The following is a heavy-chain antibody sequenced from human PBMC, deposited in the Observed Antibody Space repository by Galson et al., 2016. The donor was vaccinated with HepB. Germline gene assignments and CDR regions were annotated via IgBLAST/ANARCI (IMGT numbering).Heavy chain of an antibody. V-gene: IGHV3-66*01. CDR3: ARDPPSVATGTWA. CDR2: IYSGGDT. Sequence: SLRLSCAASGLTVYNNYMSWVRKAPGKGLECISLIYSGGDTVYADSVKGRFTISRDHSKNTVYLQMNSLSVEDTAVYYCARDPPSVATGTWAWGQGTQVTVSS. CDR1: GLTVYNNY. J-gene: IGHJ5*02. D-gene: IGHD3-9*01.